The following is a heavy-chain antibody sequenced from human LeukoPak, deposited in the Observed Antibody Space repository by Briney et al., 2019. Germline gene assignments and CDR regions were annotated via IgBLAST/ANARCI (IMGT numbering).Heavy chain of an antibody. V-gene: IGHV1-2*02. CDR2: INPNSGGT. D-gene: IGHD3-10*01. CDR1: GYTFTGYY. J-gene: IGHJ4*02. Sequence: ASVNVSCKASGYTFTGYYMHWVRQAPGQGLEWMGWINPNSGGTNYAQKFQGRVTMTRDTSISTAYMELSRLRSDDTAVYYCARVRPLYYYGSGSYLGYWGQGTLVTVSS. CDR3: ARVRPLYYYGSGSYLGY.